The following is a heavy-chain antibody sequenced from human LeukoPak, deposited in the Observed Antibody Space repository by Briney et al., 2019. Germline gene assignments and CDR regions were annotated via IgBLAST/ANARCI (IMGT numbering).Heavy chain of an antibody. CDR2: MNPNSGNT. V-gene: IGHV1-8*01. Sequence: ASVKVSCKASGYTFTSYDINWVRQAPGQGLEWMGWMNPNSGNTVYAQDFQGRVTMTRNTPISTAYMELSSLRSEDTAVYYCARADMVVTGMVDYWGQGTLVTVSS. CDR1: GYTFTSYD. D-gene: IGHD2-21*02. CDR3: ARADMVVTGMVDY. J-gene: IGHJ4*02.